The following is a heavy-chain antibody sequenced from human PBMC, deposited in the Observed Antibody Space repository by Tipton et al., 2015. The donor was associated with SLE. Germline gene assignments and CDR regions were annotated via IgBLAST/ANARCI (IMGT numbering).Heavy chain of an antibody. D-gene: IGHD6-6*01. J-gene: IGHJ3*02. V-gene: IGHV4-38-2*02. CDR2: IYYSGST. Sequence: TLSLTCTVSGGSISSGYYWGWIRQPPGKGLEWLGSIYYSGSTYYNPSLKSRVTISVDTSKNQFSLKLSSVTAADTAVYYCARQRSIAAPRNALDIWGQGTMVTVSS. CDR1: GGSISSGYY. CDR3: ARQRSIAAPRNALDI.